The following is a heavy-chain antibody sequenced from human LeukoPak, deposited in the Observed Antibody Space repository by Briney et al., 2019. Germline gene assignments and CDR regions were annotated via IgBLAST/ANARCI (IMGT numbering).Heavy chain of an antibody. Sequence: ASVKVSCKASGYTFTSYDINWVRQAPGQGLEWMGWMNPNSGNTGYAQKFQGRVTITRNTSISTAYMELSSLRSEDTAVYYCAKFPGELLRYFQHWGQGTLVTVSS. CDR1: GYTFTSYD. CDR3: AKFPGELLRYFQH. V-gene: IGHV1-8*03. J-gene: IGHJ1*01. D-gene: IGHD1-26*01. CDR2: MNPNSGNT.